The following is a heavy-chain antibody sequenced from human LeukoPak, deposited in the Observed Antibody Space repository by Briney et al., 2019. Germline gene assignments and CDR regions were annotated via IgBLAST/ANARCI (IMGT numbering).Heavy chain of an antibody. J-gene: IGHJ4*02. CDR2: VFYRGGT. V-gene: IGHV4-59*01. CDR1: GASISSYY. CDR3: ARDQTSYGDVHNFDS. D-gene: IGHD4-17*01. Sequence: KSSETLSLTCTVSGASISSYYWSWIRQTPGKGLEWIGNVFYRGGTNYNPSLQSRVTMSLDTSQNHFSLTLSSVTAADTAVYYCARDQTSYGDVHNFDSWGQGTLVTVSS.